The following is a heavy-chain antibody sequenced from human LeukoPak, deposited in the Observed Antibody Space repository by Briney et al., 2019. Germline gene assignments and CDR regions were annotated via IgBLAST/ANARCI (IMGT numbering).Heavy chain of an antibody. V-gene: IGHV3-30*03. J-gene: IGHJ4*02. CDR1: GFTFSSYG. CDR2: ISYDGSNK. Sequence: GGSLTLSCAAYGFTFSSYGMHWVRQAAGKGLEWVAVISYDGSNKYYADSVKGRFTISIDNSKNTLYLQMSSLRAEDAAVYYCARALLGAAAGTLDYWGQGTLVTVSS. CDR3: ARALLGAAAGTLDY. D-gene: IGHD6-13*01.